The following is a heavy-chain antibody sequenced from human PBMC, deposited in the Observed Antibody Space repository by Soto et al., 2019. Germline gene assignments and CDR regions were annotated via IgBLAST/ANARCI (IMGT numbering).Heavy chain of an antibody. D-gene: IGHD1-26*01. J-gene: IGHJ6*02. Sequence: PGGSLRLSCTASGFTFGDYAMSWVRQAPGKGLEWVGFIRSKAYGGTTEYAASVKGRFTISRDDSKSIAYLQMNSLKTEDTAVYYCTRGTLSLREGYYYYYGMDVWGQGTTVTVSS. CDR1: GFTFGDYA. CDR2: IRSKAYGGTT. CDR3: TRGTLSLREGYYYYYGMDV. V-gene: IGHV3-49*04.